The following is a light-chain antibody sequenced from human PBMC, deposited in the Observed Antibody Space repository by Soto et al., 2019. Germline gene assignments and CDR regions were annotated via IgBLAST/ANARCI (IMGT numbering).Light chain of an antibody. Sequence: DIQMTQSPSILSASVGDRVTITCRASQNIVGWLAWFQQKPGTAPKLLIYKASSLQSGVPSRFSGNGSGTEFTLTIDSLQPDDFATYYCQQYNSYSKWTFGQGTKVDI. CDR1: QNIVGW. CDR3: QQYNSYSKWT. CDR2: KAS. V-gene: IGKV1-5*03. J-gene: IGKJ1*01.